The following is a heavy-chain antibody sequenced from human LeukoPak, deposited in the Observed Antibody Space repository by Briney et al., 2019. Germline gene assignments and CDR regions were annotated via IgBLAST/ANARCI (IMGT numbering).Heavy chain of an antibody. J-gene: IGHJ4*02. CDR3: ARDLHPHYYFNY. CDR2: ISYDGSNK. Sequence: GRSLRLSCAASGFTFSSYAMHWVRQAPGKGLEWVAVISYDGSNKYYADSVKGRFTISRDNSKNTLYLQMNSLRAEDTAVYYCARDLHPHYYFNYWGQGTLVTVSS. V-gene: IGHV3-30-3*01. CDR1: GFTFSSYA.